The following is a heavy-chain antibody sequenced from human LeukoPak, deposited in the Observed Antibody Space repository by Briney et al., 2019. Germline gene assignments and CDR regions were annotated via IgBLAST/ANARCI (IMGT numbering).Heavy chain of an antibody. Sequence: SETLSLTCSVSGGSISSSSYYWVWIRQPPGKGLEWIGTMYYSGSTYYNPSLKSRVTISVDTSKNQFSLKLSSVTAADTAVYYCARGSRWTGRYLGIDWFDPWGQGTLVSVSS. CDR3: ARGSRWTGRYLGIDWFDP. J-gene: IGHJ5*02. D-gene: IGHD3-10*01. CDR1: GGSISSSSYY. CDR2: MYYSGST. V-gene: IGHV4-39*07.